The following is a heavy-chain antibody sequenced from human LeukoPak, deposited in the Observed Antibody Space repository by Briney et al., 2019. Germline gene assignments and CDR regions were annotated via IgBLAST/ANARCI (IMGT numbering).Heavy chain of an antibody. D-gene: IGHD6-19*01. CDR2: IYYSGST. Sequence: SETLSLTCTVSGGSISSSNYYWGWIRQPPGKGLEWIGNIYYSGSTYHKPSLKTRVTISVDTSKNQFSLKLTSVTAADTAVYYCARHASVDGNWPRPLDYWGQGSLVTVSS. V-gene: IGHV4-39*01. CDR3: ARHASVDGNWPRPLDY. CDR1: GGSISSSNYY. J-gene: IGHJ4*02.